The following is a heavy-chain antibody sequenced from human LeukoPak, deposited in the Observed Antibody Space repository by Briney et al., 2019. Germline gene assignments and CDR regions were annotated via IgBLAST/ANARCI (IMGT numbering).Heavy chain of an antibody. CDR2: IYSSGIS. CDR1: GDSMSDSY. D-gene: IGHD2-8*01. J-gene: IGHJ6*03. V-gene: IGHV4-4*07. Sequence: PSETLSLTCSVSGDSMSDSYWSWIRQPAGKGLGWIGRIYSSGISNYNPSLKSRVTLSVDTSNNQFSLTLSSVTAADTAVYHCARDVRSHNGPGGYYYYYMDVWGKGTTVTVSS. CDR3: ARDVRSHNGPGGYYYYYMDV.